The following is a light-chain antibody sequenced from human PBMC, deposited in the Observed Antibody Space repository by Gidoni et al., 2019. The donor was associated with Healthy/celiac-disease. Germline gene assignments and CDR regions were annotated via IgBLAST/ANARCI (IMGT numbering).Light chain of an antibody. J-gene: IGKJ4*01. V-gene: IGKV1-39*01. CDR2: AAS. Sequence: TQLTQSPSSLSASVGDRVTITCRASQSISSYLNWYQQKPGKAPKLLIYAASSLQSGVPSRFSGSGSGTDFTLTISSLQPEDFANYYCQQSYSTPLTFGGGTKVEIK. CDR1: QSISSY. CDR3: QQSYSTPLT.